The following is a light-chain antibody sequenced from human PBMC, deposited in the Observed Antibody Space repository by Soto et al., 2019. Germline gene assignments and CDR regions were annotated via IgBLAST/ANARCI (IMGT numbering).Light chain of an antibody. J-gene: IGKJ4*01. CDR1: QSVTTY. Sequence: SPDTLSLSPGERATLSCRASQSVTTYLAWYQQKPGQAPRLLIYDIFTRATGVPARFSGSGSGTEFTLTISSLQSEDFAVYYCQHYNEWPLTFGGGTKVDIK. CDR2: DIF. V-gene: IGKV3-15*01. CDR3: QHYNEWPLT.